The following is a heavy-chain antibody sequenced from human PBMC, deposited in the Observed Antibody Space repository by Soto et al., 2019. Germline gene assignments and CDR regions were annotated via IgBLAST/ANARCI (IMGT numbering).Heavy chain of an antibody. Sequence: SVKVSCKASGFTFTSSAVQWVRQARGQRLEWIGWIVVGSGNTNYAQKFQERVTITRDMSTSTAYMELSSLRSEDTAVYYCAADTGNYDFWSGYYAPPSAFDIWGQGTMVTVSS. J-gene: IGHJ3*02. CDR2: IVVGSGNT. V-gene: IGHV1-58*01. CDR3: AADTGNYDFWSGYYAPPSAFDI. CDR1: GFTFTSSA. D-gene: IGHD3-3*01.